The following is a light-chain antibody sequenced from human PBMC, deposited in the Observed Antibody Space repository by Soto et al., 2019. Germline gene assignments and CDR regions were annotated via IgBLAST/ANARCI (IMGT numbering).Light chain of an antibody. J-gene: IGKJ1*01. Sequence: DIQMTQSPSTLSASVGARVTITCRASQSISSWLAWYQQKPGKAPKLLIYDASSLESGVPSRFSGSGSGTEFTLPISSLQPDDFATYYCQQYNSYPWTFGQGTKVEIK. CDR3: QQYNSYPWT. CDR2: DAS. V-gene: IGKV1-5*01. CDR1: QSISSW.